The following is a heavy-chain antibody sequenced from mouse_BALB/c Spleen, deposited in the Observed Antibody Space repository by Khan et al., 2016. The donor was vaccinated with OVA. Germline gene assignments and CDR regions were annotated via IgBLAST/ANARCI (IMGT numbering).Heavy chain of an antibody. D-gene: IGHD2-10*01. V-gene: IGHV2-6-1*01. CDR3: ARQPYYHYYVMDY. CDR2: IWSDGST. CDR1: GFSLTNYG. J-gene: IGHJ4*01. Sequence: QVPLKQSGPGLVAPSQSLSITCTISGFSLTNYGVPWVRLPPGKGLEWLVVIWSDGSTTYNSALKSRLSISKDNSKSQVFLKMNSLQTDDTAMYYCARQPYYHYYVMDYWGQGTSVTVSS.